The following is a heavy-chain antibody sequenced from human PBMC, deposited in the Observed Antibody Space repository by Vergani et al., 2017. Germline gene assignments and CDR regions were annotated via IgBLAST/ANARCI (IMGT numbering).Heavy chain of an antibody. CDR3: ANSVIAGNVGVAYFGMDV. J-gene: IGHJ6*02. D-gene: IGHD2/OR15-2a*01. Sequence: QVQLVESGGGLVKPGGSLRLSCAASGFTFSDYYMSWIRQAPGKGLEWVSYISSSGSTIYYADSVKGRFTISRDESQNTVNLQMNSLRTEDTAVYFCANSVIAGNVGVAYFGMDVWGRGTTVTVSS. V-gene: IGHV3-11*04. CDR1: GFTFSDYY. CDR2: ISSSGSTI.